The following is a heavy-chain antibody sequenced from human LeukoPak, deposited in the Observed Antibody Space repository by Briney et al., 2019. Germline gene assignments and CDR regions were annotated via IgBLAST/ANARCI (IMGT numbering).Heavy chain of an antibody. CDR3: AKMAAAAVWFDP. Sequence: PGGSLRLSCAASGFTLDDYAMHWVRQAPGKGLEWVSGISWSSGSIGYADSVKGRFTISRDNAKNSLYLQMNSLRAEDTALYYCAKMAAAAVWFDPWGQGTLVTVSS. D-gene: IGHD6-13*01. J-gene: IGHJ5*02. CDR2: ISWSSGSI. CDR1: GFTLDDYA. V-gene: IGHV3-9*01.